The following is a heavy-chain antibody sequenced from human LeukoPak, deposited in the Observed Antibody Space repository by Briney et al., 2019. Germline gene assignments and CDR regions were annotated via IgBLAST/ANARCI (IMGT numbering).Heavy chain of an antibody. J-gene: IGHJ6*02. CDR1: EFTFSSYW. CDR3: ARYCGGDSYGMDV. V-gene: IGHV3-7*01. Sequence: GGSLRLSSTASEFTFSSYWMSWVRQAPGKGLEWVANIKQDGSEKDYVDSVKGRFTISRDNAKNSLYLQMNSLRAEDTAVYYCARYCGGDSYGMDVWGQGTTVTVSS. D-gene: IGHD2-21*02. CDR2: IKQDGSEK.